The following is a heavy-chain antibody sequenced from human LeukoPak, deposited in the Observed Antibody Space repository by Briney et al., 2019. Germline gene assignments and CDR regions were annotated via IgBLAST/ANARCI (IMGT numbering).Heavy chain of an antibody. Sequence: GGSLRLSCTASGFTLSHYWMTWVRQAPGKGLEWVAKIEKDGSAAYYVDSMKGRFTISRDNAENSLYLQMNSLRAEDTAVYSCARAGVTNLLGETYWYCDLWGRGTLVTVSS. V-gene: IGHV3-7*01. D-gene: IGHD1-26*01. J-gene: IGHJ2*01. CDR2: IEKDGSAA. CDR1: GFTLSHYW. CDR3: ARAGVTNLLGETYWYCDL.